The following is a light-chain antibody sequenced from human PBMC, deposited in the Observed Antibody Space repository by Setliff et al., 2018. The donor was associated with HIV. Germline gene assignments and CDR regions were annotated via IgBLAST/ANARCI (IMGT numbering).Light chain of an antibody. CDR3: SSCTTTTTYV. J-gene: IGLJ1*01. V-gene: IGLV2-14*03. CDR1: SYDIGYKNC. Sequence: QSVLTQPASVSGSPGQSITISCTGTSYDIGYKNCVSWYQQHPAKAPKLIIFDVSNRPSGISYRFSGSKSGNTASLAISALQAEDEADYYCSSCTTTTTYVFGPGTKVTVL. CDR2: DVS.